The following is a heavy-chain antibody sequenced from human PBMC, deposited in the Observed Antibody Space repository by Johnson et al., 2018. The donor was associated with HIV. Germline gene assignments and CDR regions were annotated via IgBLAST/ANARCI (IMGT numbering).Heavy chain of an antibody. CDR3: ARGAPRALNAFDI. CDR1: GFSFSSYG. J-gene: IGHJ3*02. Sequence: VQLVESGGGVVLPGWSLRLSCEASGFSFSSYGMHWVRQAPGKGLEWVAVISYDANSEYYADSVKGRFTISRDNSKKMVFLQMNSLRAEDTAVYYCARGAPRALNAFDIWGQGTMVTVSS. D-gene: IGHD6-6*01. V-gene: IGHV3-30*19. CDR2: ISYDANSE.